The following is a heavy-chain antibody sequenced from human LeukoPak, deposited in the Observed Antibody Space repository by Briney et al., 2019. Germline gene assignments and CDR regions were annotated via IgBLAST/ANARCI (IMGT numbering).Heavy chain of an antibody. CDR2: IYTSGST. J-gene: IGHJ6*02. Sequence: PSETLSITCTVSGGSISSYYWSWIRQPAGKGLEWIGRIYTSGSTNYNPSLKSRVTMSVDTSKNQFSLKLSSVTAADTAVYYCARGYIELSYCSGGSCYETKLLLGYGMDVWGQGTTVTVSS. D-gene: IGHD2-15*01. CDR3: ARGYIELSYCSGGSCYETKLLLGYGMDV. V-gene: IGHV4-4*07. CDR1: GGSISSYY.